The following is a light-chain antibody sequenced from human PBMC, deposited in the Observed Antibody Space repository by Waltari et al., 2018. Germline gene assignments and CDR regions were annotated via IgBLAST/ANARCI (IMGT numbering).Light chain of an antibody. J-gene: IGKJ1*01. V-gene: IGKV3-15*01. Sequence: EIVVTQSPATLSVSPGDRAILTCRTSQTLNNNLAWFQQKPGQSPRLLICGASARASGVPARFSGSWSGTEFTLTITSLQSEDFAVYYCQQSHALPPWTFGQGTRV. CDR2: GAS. CDR1: QTLNNN. CDR3: QQSHALPPWT.